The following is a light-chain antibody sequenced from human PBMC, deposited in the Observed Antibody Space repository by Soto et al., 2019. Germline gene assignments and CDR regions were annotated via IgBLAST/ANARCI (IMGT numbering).Light chain of an antibody. CDR2: VAS. CDR1: QSVGSS. V-gene: IGKV3-15*01. CDR3: QQYNDWPFT. Sequence: ETVMTQSPSTQSVSPGDRATFSCRASQSVGSSLAWYQGKPGQAPRLLIYVASTGSTGVPGRFSGSGSGTEFTLTISSLQSEDFAVYYCQQYNDWPFTFCPGTTVDIK. J-gene: IGKJ3*01.